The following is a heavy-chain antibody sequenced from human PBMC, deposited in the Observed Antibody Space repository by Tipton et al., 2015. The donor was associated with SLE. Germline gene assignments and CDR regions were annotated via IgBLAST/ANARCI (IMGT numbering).Heavy chain of an antibody. CDR2: INHSGST. Sequence: TLSLTCAVYGGSFSGYYWSWIRQPPGKGLEWIGEINHSGSTNYNPSLKSRVTISVDTSKNQFSLKLSSVTAADTAVYYCARGFLSSSSWYRGNWFDPWGQGTLVTVSS. CDR3: ARGFLSSSSWYRGNWFDP. CDR1: GGSFSGYY. D-gene: IGHD6-13*01. J-gene: IGHJ5*02. V-gene: IGHV4-34*01.